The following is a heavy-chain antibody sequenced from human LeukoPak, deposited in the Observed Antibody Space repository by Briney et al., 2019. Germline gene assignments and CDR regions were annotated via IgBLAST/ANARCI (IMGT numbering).Heavy chain of an antibody. V-gene: IGHV3-7*01. D-gene: IGHD3-9*01. CDR2: IKQDGSEK. CDR3: ARDRDDTYYYYYGMDV. CDR1: GFTFSSYW. Sequence: PGGSLRLSCAASGFTFSSYWMSWVRQAPGKGLEWVANIKQDGSEKYYVDPVKGRFTISRYNAKNSLYLQMNSLRAEDTAVYYCARDRDDTYYYYYGMDVWGQGTTVTVSS. J-gene: IGHJ6*02.